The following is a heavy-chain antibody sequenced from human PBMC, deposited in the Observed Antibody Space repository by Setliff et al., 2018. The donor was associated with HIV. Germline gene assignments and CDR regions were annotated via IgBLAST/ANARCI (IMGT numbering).Heavy chain of an antibody. CDR1: GGSFSGYC. CDR3: ARGVRDNSGWSSYYFDY. Sequence: ASETLSLTCAVYGGSFSGYCWSWIRQPPGKGLEWIGEIQHSGRINYNPSLRSRVTTSVDTSKNQFSLRLTSVTAAGTAVYYCARGVRDNSGWSSYYFDYWGQGTLVTVSS. J-gene: IGHJ4*02. CDR2: IQHSGRI. D-gene: IGHD6-19*01. V-gene: IGHV4-34*01.